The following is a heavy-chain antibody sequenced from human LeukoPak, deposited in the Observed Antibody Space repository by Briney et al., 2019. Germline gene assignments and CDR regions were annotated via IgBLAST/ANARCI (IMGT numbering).Heavy chain of an antibody. V-gene: IGHV1-2*02. CDR3: ARGLGSLWPYFYYYMDV. CDR1: GYTFTDYY. D-gene: IGHD2-21*01. Sequence: ASVKVSCKASGYTFTDYYMHWVRQAPGQGLEWMGWINPHSGGTDHAQKFQGRVTMTRDTSITTAYMELSSLTSDDTAVYYCARGLGSLWPYFYYYMDVWGKGTTVTVSS. J-gene: IGHJ6*03. CDR2: INPHSGGT.